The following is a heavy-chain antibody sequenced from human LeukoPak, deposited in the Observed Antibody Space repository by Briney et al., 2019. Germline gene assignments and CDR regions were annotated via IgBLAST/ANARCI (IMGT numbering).Heavy chain of an antibody. CDR3: AREDSSGWYG. Sequence: GGSLRLSCAASGFTFSSYSMNWVRQAPGKGLEWVSYISSSSSTIYYADSVKGRFTISRDNAKNSLYLQMNSLRAEDTAVYYCAREDSSGWYGWGQGTLVTVSS. CDR1: GFTFSSYS. CDR2: ISSSSSTI. D-gene: IGHD6-19*01. V-gene: IGHV3-48*04. J-gene: IGHJ4*02.